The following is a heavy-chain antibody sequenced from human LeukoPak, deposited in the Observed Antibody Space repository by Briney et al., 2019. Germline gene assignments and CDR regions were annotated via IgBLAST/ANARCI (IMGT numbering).Heavy chain of an antibody. CDR1: GGSISSYY. J-gene: IGHJ3*02. Sequence: SETLSLTCTVSGGSISSYYWSWIRQPAGKGLEWIGRIYTSGGTNYNPSLKSRVTMSVDTSKNQFSLKLSSVTAADTAVYYCARDRRVLVGATYRGRDDAFDIWGRGTMVTVSS. V-gene: IGHV4-4*07. CDR3: ARDRRVLVGATYRGRDDAFDI. D-gene: IGHD1-26*01. CDR2: IYTSGGT.